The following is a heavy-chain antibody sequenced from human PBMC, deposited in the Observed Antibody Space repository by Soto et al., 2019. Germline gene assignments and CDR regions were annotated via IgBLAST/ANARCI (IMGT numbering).Heavy chain of an antibody. CDR1: RFTFDDYG. CDR2: INWNGGST. CDR3: ARDHIALDY. J-gene: IGHJ4*02. V-gene: IGHV3-20*04. Sequence: GSLRLSCAASRFTFDDYGIIGVRQAPVNGLEWVSGINWNGGSTGYADSVKGRFTISRDNSKKTVYLQMNSLRAEDTAVYYCARDHIALDYWGQGTQVTVSS. D-gene: IGHD6-13*01.